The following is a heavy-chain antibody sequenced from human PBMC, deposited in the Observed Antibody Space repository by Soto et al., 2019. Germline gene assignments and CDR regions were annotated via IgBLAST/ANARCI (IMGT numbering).Heavy chain of an antibody. D-gene: IGHD6-6*01. CDR2: IIPIFGTA. CDR1: GGTFSSYA. V-gene: IGHV1-69*13. J-gene: IGHJ6*04. Sequence: SVKVSCKASGGTFSSYAISWVRQAPGQGLEWMGGIIPIFGTANYAQKFQGRVTITADESTSTAYMELSSLRSEDTAVYYCARGTGAQPVDVAPYCYYYCGMKLWDRVTRIAVSS. CDR3: ARGTGAQPVDVAPYCYYYCGMKL.